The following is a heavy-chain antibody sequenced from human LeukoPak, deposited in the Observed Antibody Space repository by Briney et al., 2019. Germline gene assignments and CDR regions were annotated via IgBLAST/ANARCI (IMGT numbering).Heavy chain of an antibody. V-gene: IGHV3-23*01. CDR2: VSGGGGST. J-gene: IGHJ4*02. Sequence: GGSLRLSCATSGFTFSSYAMSWVRQAPGKGLEWVSTVSGGGGSTWYADSVKGRFTISRDNSKNTLYLQMNSLRAEDTAVYYCAKTRDRGGYILDFWGQGTLVTVSS. CDR3: AKTRDRGGYILDF. CDR1: GFTFSSYA. D-gene: IGHD5-24*01.